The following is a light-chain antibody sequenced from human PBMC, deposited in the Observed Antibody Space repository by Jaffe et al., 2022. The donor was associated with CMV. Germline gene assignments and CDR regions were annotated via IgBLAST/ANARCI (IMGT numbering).Light chain of an antibody. V-gene: IGKV1-5*03. Sequence: DIQMTQSPSTLSASVGDRVTITCRASQSISPWLAWYQQKPGKAPKLLIFEASTLETGVPSRFSGIGSGTEFTLTISSLQPDDFATYYCQQYDSYPLTFGGGTKVEIK. CDR2: EAS. CDR1: QSISPW. CDR3: QQYDSYPLT. J-gene: IGKJ4*01.